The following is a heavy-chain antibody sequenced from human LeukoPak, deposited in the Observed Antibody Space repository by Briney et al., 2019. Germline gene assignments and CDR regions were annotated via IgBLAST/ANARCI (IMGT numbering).Heavy chain of an antibody. CDR1: GFTFSSYA. V-gene: IGHV3-23*01. D-gene: IGHD1-26*01. Sequence: GGSLRLSCAASGFTFSSYAMSWVRQAPGKGLEWVSAISRSADITYYADSVKGRFTISRDISKNTLFLQMNSLRAEDTAVYYCAKGEVPNDFWGQGTLVTVSS. CDR3: AKGEVPNDF. CDR2: ISRSADIT. J-gene: IGHJ4*02.